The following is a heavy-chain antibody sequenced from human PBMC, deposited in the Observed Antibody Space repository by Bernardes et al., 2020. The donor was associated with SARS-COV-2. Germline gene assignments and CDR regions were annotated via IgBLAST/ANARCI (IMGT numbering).Heavy chain of an antibody. CDR2: ISSSGSTI. Sequence: SLRLSCAASGFTFSDYYMSWIRQAPGKGLEWVSYISSSGSTIYYADSVKGRFTISRDNAKNSLYLQMNSLRAEDTAVYYCAREITTYYYGSGSYYNPYYFDYWGQGTLVTVSS. CDR1: GFTFSDYY. V-gene: IGHV3-11*01. D-gene: IGHD3-10*01. CDR3: AREITTYYYGSGSYYNPYYFDY. J-gene: IGHJ4*02.